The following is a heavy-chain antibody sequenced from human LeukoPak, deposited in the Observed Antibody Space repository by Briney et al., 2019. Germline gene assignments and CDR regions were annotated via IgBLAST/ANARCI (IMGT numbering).Heavy chain of an antibody. CDR2: IYHSGST. J-gene: IGHJ5*02. CDR1: GGSITNNNYY. Sequence: PSETLSLTCTVSGGSITNNNYYWGWIRQSPGKRLEWIGSIYHSGSTYYNPSLKSRVTISVDTSKNHFSLKLSSVTAADTAVYSCARHKYYNFWGSCNWFDPWGQGTLVTVSS. V-gene: IGHV4-39*01. CDR3: ARHKYYNFWGSCNWFDP. D-gene: IGHD3-3*01.